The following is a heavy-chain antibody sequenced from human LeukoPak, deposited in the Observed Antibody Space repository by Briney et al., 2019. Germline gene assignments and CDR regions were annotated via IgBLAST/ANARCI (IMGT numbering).Heavy chain of an antibody. CDR3: ARGIAVAGLYNWFDP. Sequence: ASVKVSCKASGYTFTSYDINWVRQATGQGLEWMGWMNPNSGNTGYAQKFQGRVTMTRNTSMSTAYMELSSLRSEDTAVYYCARGIAVAGLYNWFDPWGQGTLVTVSS. D-gene: IGHD6-19*01. V-gene: IGHV1-8*01. CDR1: GYTFTSYD. CDR2: MNPNSGNT. J-gene: IGHJ5*02.